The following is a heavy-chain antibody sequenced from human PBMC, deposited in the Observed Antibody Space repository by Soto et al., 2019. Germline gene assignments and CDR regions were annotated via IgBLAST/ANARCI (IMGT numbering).Heavy chain of an antibody. J-gene: IGHJ4*02. V-gene: IGHV4-59*01. CDR3: ARVRLWSGYYGGGYYFDY. CDR1: GGSISSYY. Sequence: PSETLSLTCTVSGGSISSYYWSWIRQPPGKGLEWIGYIYYSGSTNYNPSLKSRVTISVDTSKNQFSLKLSSVTAADTAVYYCARVRLWSGYYGGGYYFDYWGQGTLVTVSS. D-gene: IGHD3-3*01. CDR2: IYYSGST.